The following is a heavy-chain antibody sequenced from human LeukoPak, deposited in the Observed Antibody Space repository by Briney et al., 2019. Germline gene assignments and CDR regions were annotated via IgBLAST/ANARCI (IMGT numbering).Heavy chain of an antibody. D-gene: IGHD1-26*01. CDR3: AKGLYSGSYDDAFDI. J-gene: IGHJ3*02. V-gene: IGHV3-30*02. CDR1: GFTFSNYG. CDR2: IRYDGSNK. Sequence: GGSLRLSCAASGFTFSNYGMHWVRQAPGKGLEWVAFIRYDGSNKYYADSVKGRFTISRDNSKNTLYLQMNSLRAEDTAVYYCAKGLYSGSYDDAFDIWGQGTMVTVSS.